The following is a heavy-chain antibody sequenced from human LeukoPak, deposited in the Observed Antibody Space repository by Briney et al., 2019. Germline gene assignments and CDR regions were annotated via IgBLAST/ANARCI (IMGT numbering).Heavy chain of an antibody. CDR3: ATGDYGAPYFFDY. J-gene: IGHJ4*02. Sequence: ASVKVSCKVSGYTLTELSMHWVRQAPGKGVEWMGGFDPEDGETIYAQKFQGRVTMTEDTSTDTAYMELSSLRSEDTAVYYCATGDYGAPYFFDYWGQGTLGTVSS. CDR2: FDPEDGET. CDR1: GYTLTELS. D-gene: IGHD4-17*01. V-gene: IGHV1-24*01.